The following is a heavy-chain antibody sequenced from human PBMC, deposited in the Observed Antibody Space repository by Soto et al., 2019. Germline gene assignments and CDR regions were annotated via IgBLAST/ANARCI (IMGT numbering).Heavy chain of an antibody. CDR1: GFTFSGAW. J-gene: IGHJ4*02. D-gene: IGHD2-21*01. CDR2: IKSKANGGTT. V-gene: IGHV3-15*07. Sequence: EVQLVASGGGLLKPGGSLRLSCAASGFTFSGAWRHWVRPAPGKGLEWVGLIKSKANGGTTHYAAPVQGRLTIPKDDSKNTVYLQMSSLKTEDTAVYHCAADLPGDRSDCGFDYWGQGTLVTVSS. CDR3: AADLPGDRSDCGFDY.